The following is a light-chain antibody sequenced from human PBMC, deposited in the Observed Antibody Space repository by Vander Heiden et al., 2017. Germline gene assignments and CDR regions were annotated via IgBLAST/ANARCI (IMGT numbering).Light chain of an antibody. CDR3: ISYAGSNNLV. CDR2: EVT. J-gene: IGLJ2*01. CDR1: SSDVGGYKY. V-gene: IGLV2-8*01. Sequence: QSVLTQPSSASGSPGQSVTVSCTGTSSDVGGYKYVSWYQQHPGKAPKLMIYEVTKRPSGVPDRFSGSKSGNTASLTVSGLQAEDEADYYCISYAGSNNLVFGGGTKLTVL.